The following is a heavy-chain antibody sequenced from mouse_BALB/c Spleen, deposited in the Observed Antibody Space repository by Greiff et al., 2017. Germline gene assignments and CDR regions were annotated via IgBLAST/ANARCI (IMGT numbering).Heavy chain of an antibody. J-gene: IGHJ1*01. Sequence: VQLKESGPDLVAPSQSLSITCTVSGFSLTSYGVHWVRQPPGKGLEWLVVIWSDGSTTYNSALKSRLSISKDNSKSQVFLKMNSLQTDDTAMYYCARQGSGSSYWYFDVWGAGTTVTVSS. CDR2: IWSDGST. D-gene: IGHD1-1*01. CDR3: ARQGSGSSYWYFDV. V-gene: IGHV2-6-2*01. CDR1: GFSLTSYG.